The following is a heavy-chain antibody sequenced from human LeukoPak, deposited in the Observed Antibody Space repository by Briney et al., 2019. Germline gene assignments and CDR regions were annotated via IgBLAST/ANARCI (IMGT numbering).Heavy chain of an antibody. CDR3: ARDRHYYGSGILGY. CDR1: GFTSSSYA. V-gene: IGHV3-30-3*01. Sequence: GGSLRLSCAASGFTSSSYAMHWVRQAPGKGLEWVAVISYDGSNKYYADSVKGRFTISRDNSKNTLYLQMNSLRAEDTAVYYCARDRHYYGSGILGYWGQGTLVTVSS. J-gene: IGHJ4*02. D-gene: IGHD3-10*01. CDR2: ISYDGSNK.